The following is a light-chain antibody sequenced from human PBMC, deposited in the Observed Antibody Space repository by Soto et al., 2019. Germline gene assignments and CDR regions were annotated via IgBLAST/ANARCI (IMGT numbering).Light chain of an antibody. CDR1: QSVSRN. Sequence: EVVLTQSQATLSVSPGDRATLSCRASQSVSRNLAWYQQKPGQAPRLLIYGASTRATGVPARFSGSGSATEFTLSSSSLQSEYVAVYYCQQYGDWPPETFGQGTKLEI. J-gene: IGKJ2*01. CDR3: QQYGDWPPET. V-gene: IGKV3-15*01. CDR2: GAS.